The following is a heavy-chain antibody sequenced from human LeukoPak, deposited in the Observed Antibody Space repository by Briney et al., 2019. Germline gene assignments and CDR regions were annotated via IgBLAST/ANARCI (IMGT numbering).Heavy chain of an antibody. D-gene: IGHD2-2*01. J-gene: IGHJ6*02. CDR2: INQDGSAK. CDR3: ARGQYQLRSYYYGMDV. V-gene: IGHV3-7*04. Sequence: PGGSLRLSCAASGFTLSSYWMSWVRQAPGKGLEWVANINQDGSAKYYVDSVKGRFTISRNNAENSLFLQMNSLRVEDTAVYYCARGQYQLRSYYYGMDVWGQGTTVTVSS. CDR1: GFTLSSYW.